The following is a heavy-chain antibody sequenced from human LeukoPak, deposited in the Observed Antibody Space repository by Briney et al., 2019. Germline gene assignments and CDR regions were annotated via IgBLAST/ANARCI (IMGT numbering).Heavy chain of an antibody. Sequence: SETLSLTCTVSGGSISSHYWSWIRQPPGKGLEWIGYIYYSGSTNYNPSLKSRATISVDTSKNQFSLKLSSVTAADTAVYYCARDRDTAMVTSWFDPWGQGTLVTASS. CDR2: IYYSGST. D-gene: IGHD5-18*01. J-gene: IGHJ5*02. CDR1: GGSISSHY. V-gene: IGHV4-59*11. CDR3: ARDRDTAMVTSWFDP.